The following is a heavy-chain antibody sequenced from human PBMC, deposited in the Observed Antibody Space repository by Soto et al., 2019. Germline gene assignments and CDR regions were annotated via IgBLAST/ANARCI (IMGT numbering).Heavy chain of an antibody. CDR1: GGSFSDYY. J-gene: IGHJ4*01. CDR3: GAVPTDHFCSGGSCYGY. D-gene: IGHD2-15*01. Sequence: SETLSLTCAVFGGSFSDYYWSWIRQPPGKGLEWIGEINHSGSTNYNPSLKSRVTISVDTSKNQFSLKLTSVTAADTAVYYCGAVPTDHFCSGGSCYGYWGHGTLVTVSS. V-gene: IGHV4-34*01. CDR2: INHSGST.